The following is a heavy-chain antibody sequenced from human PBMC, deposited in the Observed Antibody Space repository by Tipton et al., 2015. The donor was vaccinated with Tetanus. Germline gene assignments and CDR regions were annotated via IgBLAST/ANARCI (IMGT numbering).Heavy chain of an antibody. J-gene: IGHJ4*02. CDR1: GFIFGNYA. CDR3: ATETGTYYF. CDR2: INIYGDHT. V-gene: IGHV3-23*01. D-gene: IGHD1-26*01. Sequence: SLRLSCAASGFIFGNYAMSWVRQAPGKGLEWVSTINIYGDHTFYADSVRGRFTISRDNSSYTLFLQMESLRAEDTAVYYCATETGTYYFWGQGTLVTVSS.